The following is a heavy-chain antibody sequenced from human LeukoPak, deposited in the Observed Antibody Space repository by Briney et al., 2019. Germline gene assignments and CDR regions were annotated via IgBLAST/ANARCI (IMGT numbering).Heavy chain of an antibody. CDR3: ARGGYSYGYGGSYQVDY. CDR2: ISGSGGST. D-gene: IGHD5-18*01. Sequence: GGSLRLSCAASGFTFSSYSMNWVRQAPGKGLEWVSAISGSGGSTYYADSVKGRFTISRDNSKNTLYLQMNSLRAEDTAVYYCARGGYSYGYGGSYQVDYWGQGTLVTVSS. CDR1: GFTFSSYS. V-gene: IGHV3-23*01. J-gene: IGHJ4*02.